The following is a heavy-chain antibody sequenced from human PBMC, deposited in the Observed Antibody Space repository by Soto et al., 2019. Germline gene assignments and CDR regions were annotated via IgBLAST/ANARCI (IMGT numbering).Heavy chain of an antibody. Sequence: SVKVSCKASGFTFTSSAVQWVRQARGQRLGWIGWIVVGSGNTNYAQKFQERVTITRDMSTSTAYMELSSLRSEDTAVYYCARGRLQNYYYYYMDVWGKGTTVTVSS. CDR3: ARGRLQNYYYYYMDV. V-gene: IGHV1-58*01. CDR1: GFTFTSSA. J-gene: IGHJ6*03. D-gene: IGHD4-4*01. CDR2: IVVGSGNT.